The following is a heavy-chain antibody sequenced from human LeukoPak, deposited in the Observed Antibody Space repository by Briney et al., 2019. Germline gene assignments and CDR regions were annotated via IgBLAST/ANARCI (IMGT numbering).Heavy chain of an antibody. J-gene: IGHJ4*02. Sequence: GGSLRLSCAASGFTFSSYAMHWVRQAPGKGLEWVAVISYDGSNKYYADSVKGRFTISRDNSKNTLYLQMNSLRAEDTAVYYCARDTAMVVAIYLDYWGQGTLVTVSS. CDR3: ARDTAMVVAIYLDY. V-gene: IGHV3-30-3*01. D-gene: IGHD5-18*01. CDR2: ISYDGSNK. CDR1: GFTFSSYA.